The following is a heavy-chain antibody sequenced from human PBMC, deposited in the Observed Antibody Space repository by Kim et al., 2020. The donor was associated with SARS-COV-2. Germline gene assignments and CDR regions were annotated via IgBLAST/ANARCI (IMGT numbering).Heavy chain of an antibody. Sequence: PSRESRVAISVDTSKNQFSLKLTSVTAADTAVYYCARRTVANRFYYYLDVWGKGTTVIVS. D-gene: IGHD6-19*01. J-gene: IGHJ6*03. V-gene: IGHV4-4*09. CDR3: ARRTVANRFYYYLDV.